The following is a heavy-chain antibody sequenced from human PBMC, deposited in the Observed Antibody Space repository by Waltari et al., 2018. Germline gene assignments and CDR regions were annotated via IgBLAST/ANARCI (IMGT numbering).Heavy chain of an antibody. CDR3: AREGSSWYNY. J-gene: IGHJ4*02. CDR1: GFTFSTYW. CDR2: IKEDGSKK. Sequence: EVQLVESGGGLVQPGGSLRLSCAASGFTFSTYWMSWVRQAPGKGRGWLANIKEDGSKKYYVNSVKGRFTISRDNAKNSLYLQMNSLRAEDTAVYYCAREGSSWYNYWGQGTLVTVSS. V-gene: IGHV3-7*01. D-gene: IGHD6-13*01.